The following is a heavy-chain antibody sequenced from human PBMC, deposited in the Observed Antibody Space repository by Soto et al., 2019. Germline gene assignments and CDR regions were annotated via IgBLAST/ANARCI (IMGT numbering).Heavy chain of an antibody. D-gene: IGHD3-3*01. J-gene: IGHJ6*02. CDR3: AREKGDYDFWSGSPFDV. CDR2: IYGSGST. CDR1: GDSLISYS. V-gene: IGHV4-4*07. Sequence: PSETLSLTCTVSGDSLISYSWSWIRQPAGKGLEWIGRIYGSGSTGYNSSLKSRVTISVDTSKNQFSLKLSSVTAADTAVYYCAREKGDYDFWSGSPFDVWGQGTTVTVSS.